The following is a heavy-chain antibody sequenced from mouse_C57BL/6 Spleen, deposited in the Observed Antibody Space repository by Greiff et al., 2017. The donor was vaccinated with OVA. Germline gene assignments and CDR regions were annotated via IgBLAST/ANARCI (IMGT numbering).Heavy chain of an antibody. CDR1: GYTFTSYW. CDR3: ARGHPITTVVATGPMDY. J-gene: IGHJ4*01. D-gene: IGHD1-1*01. V-gene: IGHV1-7*01. Sequence: QVQLQQSGAELAKPGASVKLSCKASGYTFTSYWMHWVKQRPGQGLEWIGYINPSSGCTKYNQKFKDKATLTADKSSSTAYMQLSSLTYEDSAVYYCARGHPITTVVATGPMDYWGQGTSVTVSS. CDR2: INPSSGCT.